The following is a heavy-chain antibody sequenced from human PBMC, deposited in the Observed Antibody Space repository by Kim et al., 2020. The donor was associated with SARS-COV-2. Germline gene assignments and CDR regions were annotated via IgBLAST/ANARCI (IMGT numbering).Heavy chain of an antibody. V-gene: IGHV7-4-1*02. CDR2: INTNTGNP. J-gene: IGHJ4*02. CDR3: ARTIAAYY. Sequence: ASVKVSCKASGYTFTANAITWVRQAPGQGLEWMGWINTNTGNPTYAPGFTGRFLFSLDTSVSSAYLEISRLKAEDTAVYYCARTIAAYYLGQGTLATVSS. D-gene: IGHD2-15*01. CDR1: GYTFTANA.